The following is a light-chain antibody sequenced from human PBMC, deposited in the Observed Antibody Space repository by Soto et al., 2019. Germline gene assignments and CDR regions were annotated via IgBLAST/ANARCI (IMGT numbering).Light chain of an antibody. Sequence: SYELTQPPSVSVAPGKTARITCGGNNIGSKSVHWYQQKPGQATVLVIYYDSDRPSGIPERFSGSNSGNTATLTISRVEAGDEADYYCQVWDSSSDQLVFGGGTQLTVL. V-gene: IGLV3-21*04. CDR2: YDS. CDR1: NIGSKS. CDR3: QVWDSSSDQLV. J-gene: IGLJ2*01.